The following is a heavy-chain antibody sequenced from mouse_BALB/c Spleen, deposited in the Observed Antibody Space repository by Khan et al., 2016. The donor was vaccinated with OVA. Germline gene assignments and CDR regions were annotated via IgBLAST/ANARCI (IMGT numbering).Heavy chain of an antibody. J-gene: IGHJ4*01. CDR3: ARPPFVSYVMVY. CDR2: INTYTGEP. CDR1: GYTFKNHG. Sequence: QVQLKQSGPELKKPGETVKISCKASGYTFKNHGMNWVKQAPGKGLKWMGWINTYTGEPTYVEDFKGRFAFSLETSASTAYLQINNLKNEDTATYFWARPPFVSYVMVYWGQGTSVTVSS. V-gene: IGHV9-3-1*01.